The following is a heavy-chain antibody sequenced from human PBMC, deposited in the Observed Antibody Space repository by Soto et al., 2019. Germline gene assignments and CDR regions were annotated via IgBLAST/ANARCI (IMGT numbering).Heavy chain of an antibody. V-gene: IGHV4-4*02. CDR1: GGSISSSKW. D-gene: IGHD3-22*01. J-gene: IGHJ4*02. Sequence: QVQLQESGPGLVKPSGTLSLTCAVSGGSISSSKWLSWVRQPPGKGLEWTGEIDHSGSTNYKPSLKSRITISLDKSKNQISLKVTSVTAADTAVYYCTRDCDSSGQHDYWGQGTQVTVSS. CDR2: IDHSGST. CDR3: TRDCDSSGQHDY.